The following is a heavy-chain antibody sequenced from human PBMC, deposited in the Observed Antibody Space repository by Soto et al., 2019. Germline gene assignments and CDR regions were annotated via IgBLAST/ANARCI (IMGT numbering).Heavy chain of an antibody. Sequence: GGSLRLSCAASGFTFDDYAMHWVRQAPGKGLEWVSGISWNSGSIGYADSVKGRFTISRDNAKNSLYLQMNSLRAEDTALYYCAKPSRSFKYSSSWYTNRAAFDIWGQGTMVTVSS. CDR3: AKPSRSFKYSSSWYTNRAAFDI. CDR2: ISWNSGSI. V-gene: IGHV3-9*01. J-gene: IGHJ3*02. D-gene: IGHD6-13*01. CDR1: GFTFDDYA.